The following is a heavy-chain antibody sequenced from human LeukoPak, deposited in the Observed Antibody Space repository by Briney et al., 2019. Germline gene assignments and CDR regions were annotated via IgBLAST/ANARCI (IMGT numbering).Heavy chain of an antibody. CDR1: GGSISGDF. D-gene: IGHD3-10*01. Sequence: PSETLSLTCTVSGGSISGDFWSWVRQPPGKGLEYIGYLNSNGGTNKNPSLQSRVTMSIDTSKNLFSLRLTSVTAVDTAIYYCGRLMYFGEVSIDTWGRGTLVTVSS. V-gene: IGHV4-59*01. CDR2: LNSNGGT. CDR3: GRLMYFGEVSIDT. J-gene: IGHJ5*02.